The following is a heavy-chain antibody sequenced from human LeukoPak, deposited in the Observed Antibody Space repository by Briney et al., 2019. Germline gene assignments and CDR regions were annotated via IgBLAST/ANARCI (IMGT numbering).Heavy chain of an antibody. V-gene: IGHV3-30*04. CDR1: GFTFSSYS. J-gene: IGHJ4*02. CDR3: ARDFGYSSGTYFVY. Sequence: GGSLRLSCAASGFTFSSYSRHWVRQAPDKGLGRVAVVSSDGSQKYYVDSVKGRLTISRDNSMNTLYLQTNSLRVEDTAVYYCARDFGYSSGTYFVYWGQGTLVTVSS. CDR2: VSSDGSQK. D-gene: IGHD3-10*01.